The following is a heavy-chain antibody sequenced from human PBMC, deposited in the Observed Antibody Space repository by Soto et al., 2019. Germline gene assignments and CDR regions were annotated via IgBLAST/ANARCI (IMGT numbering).Heavy chain of an antibody. V-gene: IGHV4-34*01. CDR3: AMAAVVPAATYGMDV. CDR2: INHSGST. D-gene: IGHD2-2*01. CDR1: GGSFSGYY. J-gene: IGHJ6*02. Sequence: SETLSLTYAVYGGSFSGYYWSWIRQPPGKGLEWIGEINHSGSTNYNPSLKSRVTISVDTSKNQFSLKLSSVTAADTAVYYCAMAAVVPAATYGMDVWGQGTTVT.